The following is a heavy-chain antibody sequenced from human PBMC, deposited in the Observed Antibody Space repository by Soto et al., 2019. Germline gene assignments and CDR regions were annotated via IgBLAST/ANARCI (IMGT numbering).Heavy chain of an antibody. CDR3: ARVTGVSCSSTSCYNDGYYYYGMDV. J-gene: IGHJ6*02. V-gene: IGHV1-69*13. CDR2: IIPIFGTA. CDR1: GGTFSSYA. Sequence: SVKVSCKASGGTFSSYAISWVRQAPGQGLEWMGGIIPIFGTANYAQKFQGRVTITADESTSTAYMELSSLRSEDTAVYYCARVTGVSCSSTSCYNDGYYYYGMDVWGQGTTVTVSS. D-gene: IGHD2-2*02.